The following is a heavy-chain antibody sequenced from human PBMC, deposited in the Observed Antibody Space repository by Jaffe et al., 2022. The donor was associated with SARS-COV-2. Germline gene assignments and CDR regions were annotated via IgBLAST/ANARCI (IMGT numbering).Heavy chain of an antibody. D-gene: IGHD6-13*01. CDR3: ARLTPAGKTAIDYYYYYYMDV. CDR2: IYPGDSDT. V-gene: IGHV5-51*01. J-gene: IGHJ6*03. Sequence: EVQLVQSGAEVKKPGESLKISCKGSGYSFTSYWIGWVRQMPGKGLEWMGIIYPGDSDTRYSPSFQGQVTISADKSISTAYLQWSSLKASDTAMYYCARLTPAGKTAIDYYYYYYMDVWGKGTTVTVSS. CDR1: GYSFTSYW.